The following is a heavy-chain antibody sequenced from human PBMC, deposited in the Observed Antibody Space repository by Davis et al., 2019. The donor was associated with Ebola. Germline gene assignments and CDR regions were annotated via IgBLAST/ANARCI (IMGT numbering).Heavy chain of an antibody. CDR2: INSRSSHI. D-gene: IGHD1-26*01. Sequence: GGSLRLSCAASGFTFSDHYMTWIRQAPGKGLEWIAYINSRSSHIYYADSVKGRFTISRDNSKNTLYLQMNSLRAEDTAVYYCAKVRAIVGANYFDYWGQGTLVTVSS. CDR3: AKVRAIVGANYFDY. CDR1: GFTFSDHY. V-gene: IGHV3-11*05. J-gene: IGHJ4*02.